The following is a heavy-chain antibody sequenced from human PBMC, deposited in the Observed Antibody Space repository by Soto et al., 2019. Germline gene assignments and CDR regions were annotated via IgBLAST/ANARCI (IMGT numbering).Heavy chain of an antibody. CDR3: ASGSTYYDFWSGYPGDY. CDR1: GFTFSSYW. CDR2: IKQDGSEK. Sequence: GGSLRLSCAASGFTFSSYWMSWVRQAPGKGLEWVANIKQDGSEKYYVDSVKGRFTISRDNAKNSLYLQMNSLRAEDTAVYYCASGSTYYDFWSGYPGDYWGQGTLVTVSS. J-gene: IGHJ4*02. D-gene: IGHD3-3*01. V-gene: IGHV3-7*01.